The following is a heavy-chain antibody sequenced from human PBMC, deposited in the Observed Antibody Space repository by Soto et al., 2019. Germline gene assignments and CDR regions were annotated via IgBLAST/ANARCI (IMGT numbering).Heavy chain of an antibody. CDR1: GGSISSGDYY. CDR3: ASSAPAITMTFDP. V-gene: IGHV4-30-4*01. D-gene: IGHD3-22*01. CDR2: IYYSGST. Sequence: PSETLSLTCTVSGGSISSGDYYWSGIRQPPGKGLEWIGYIYYSGSTYYNPSLKSRVTISVDTSKNQFSLKLSSVTAADTAVYYCASSAPAITMTFDPWGQGTLGTVSS. J-gene: IGHJ5*02.